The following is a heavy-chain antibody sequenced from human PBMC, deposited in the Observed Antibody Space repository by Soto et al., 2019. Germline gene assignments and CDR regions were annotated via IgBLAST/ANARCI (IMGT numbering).Heavy chain of an antibody. CDR1: GFTFSSDA. CDR2: ISYDGSNK. J-gene: IGHJ4*02. Sequence: QVQLVESGGGVVQPGRSLRLSCAASGFTFSSDAMHWVRQAPGKGLEWVAVISYDGSNKYYADSVKGRFTISRDNSKNTLYLQMNSLRAEDTAVYYCARDFDYYDSSGYYLDYWGQGTLVTVSS. V-gene: IGHV3-30-3*01. D-gene: IGHD3-22*01. CDR3: ARDFDYYDSSGYYLDY.